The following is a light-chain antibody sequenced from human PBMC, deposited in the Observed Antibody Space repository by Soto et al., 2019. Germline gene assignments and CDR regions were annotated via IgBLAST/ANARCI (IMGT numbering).Light chain of an antibody. V-gene: IGKV3-15*01. CDR3: HQYDDWPPAT. CDR2: GAF. J-gene: IGKJ4*01. Sequence: EVVMTQSPVTLSVSPGERATLFCSASQSVKSNLAWYQQKPGQAPRLLIYGAFTRATGIPARFSGSGSGTEFTLTITSLQSEDSALYYCHQYDDWPPATFGGGTKVEIK. CDR1: QSVKSN.